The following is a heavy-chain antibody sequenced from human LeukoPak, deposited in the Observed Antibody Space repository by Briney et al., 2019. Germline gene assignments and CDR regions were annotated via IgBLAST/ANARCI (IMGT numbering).Heavy chain of an antibody. D-gene: IGHD3-3*01. CDR3: ATASLWSGYYTNWFDP. CDR1: GYTLTELS. V-gene: IGHV1-24*01. CDR2: FDPEDGET. J-gene: IGHJ5*02. Sequence: ASVKVSCKVSGYTLTELSMHWVRQAPGKGLEWIGGFDPEDGETIYAQKFQGRVTMTEDTSTDTAYMELSSLRSEDTAVYYCATASLWSGYYTNWFDPWGQGTLVTVSS.